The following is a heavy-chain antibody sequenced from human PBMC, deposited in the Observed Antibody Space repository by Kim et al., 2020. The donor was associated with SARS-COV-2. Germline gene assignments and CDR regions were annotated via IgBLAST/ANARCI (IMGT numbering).Heavy chain of an antibody. CDR3: ANSKGFGEYNWFDP. Sequence: DSVKGRFTISRDNSKNTLYLQMNSLRAEDTAVYYCANSKGFGEYNWFDPWGQGTLVTVSS. D-gene: IGHD3-10*01. V-gene: IGHV3-23*01. J-gene: IGHJ5*02.